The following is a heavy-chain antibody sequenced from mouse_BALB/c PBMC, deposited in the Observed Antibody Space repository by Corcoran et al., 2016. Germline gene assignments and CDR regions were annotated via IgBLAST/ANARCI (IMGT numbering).Heavy chain of an antibody. CDR3: VRDRYDWFAY. D-gene: IGHD2-14*01. CDR1: GFNIKDTY. Sequence: EVQLQQSGAELVKPGASVKLSCTASGFNIKDTYMHWVKQRPEQGLEWIGRIDPANGNTKYDPKFQGKATITADTSSNTAYLQLSSLTSEDTSVYYCVRDRYDWFAYWGQGTLVTVSA. V-gene: IGHV14-3*02. J-gene: IGHJ3*01. CDR2: IDPANGNT.